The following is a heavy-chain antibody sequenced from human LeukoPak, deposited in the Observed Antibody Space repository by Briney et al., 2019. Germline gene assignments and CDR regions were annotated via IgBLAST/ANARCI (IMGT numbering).Heavy chain of an antibody. CDR3: ARSASTSWLHLDY. Sequence: GASVKVSCKASGHTFTDYYIHWVRQAPGQGLEWMGRIILKSGGREYAQKFQGRVTMTRDTSISTAYMELSGLRSDDTAVYYCARSASTSWLHLDYWGQGTLVTVSS. V-gene: IGHV1-2*06. CDR2: IILKSGGR. J-gene: IGHJ4*02. CDR1: GHTFTDYY. D-gene: IGHD6-13*01.